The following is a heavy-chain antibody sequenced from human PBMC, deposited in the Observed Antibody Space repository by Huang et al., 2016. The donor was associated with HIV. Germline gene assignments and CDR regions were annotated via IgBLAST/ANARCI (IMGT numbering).Heavy chain of an antibody. CDR2: VYYSEIP. V-gene: IGHV4-39*01. Sequence: QVQLQESGRGLVKPSETLSLTCTVSGGSISSSFYYWGWIRQSPGKGLEGIGSVYYSEIPYYNPSLKSRVTISADTSNSQFSLKLTSVTAADSAVYYCVRHRPNYDFWSGYYPYFDDWGQGTLVTVSS. CDR1: GGSISSSFYY. CDR3: VRHRPNYDFWSGYYPYFDD. J-gene: IGHJ4*02. D-gene: IGHD3-3*01.